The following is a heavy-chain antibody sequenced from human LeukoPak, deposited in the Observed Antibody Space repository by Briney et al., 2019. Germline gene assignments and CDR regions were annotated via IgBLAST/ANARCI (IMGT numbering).Heavy chain of an antibody. CDR1: GFTFSSYA. J-gene: IGHJ6*02. V-gene: IGHV3-30-3*01. Sequence: GGSLRLSCAASGFTFSSYAMHWVRQAPGKGLEWVAVISYDGSNKYYADSVKGRLTISRDNSKNTLYLQMNSLRAEDTAVYYCARDSLVGASYYYYGMDVWGQGTTVTVSS. CDR3: ARDSLVGASYYYYGMDV. CDR2: ISYDGSNK. D-gene: IGHD1-26*01.